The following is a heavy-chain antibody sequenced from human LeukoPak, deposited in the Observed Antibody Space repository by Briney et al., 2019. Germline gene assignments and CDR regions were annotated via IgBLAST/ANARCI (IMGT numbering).Heavy chain of an antibody. D-gene: IGHD6-13*01. CDR3: AITLSSSSVGGG. CDR2: ISAIGATT. Sequence: GGSLRLSCAASGFTFNNYAMWWVRQPPGKGLEWVSTISAIGATTYYADSVKGRFTISRDNSKNTLSLQLNSLRAEDAAVYYCAITLSSSSVGGGWGQGTLVTVSS. J-gene: IGHJ4*02. V-gene: IGHV3-23*01. CDR1: GFTFNNYA.